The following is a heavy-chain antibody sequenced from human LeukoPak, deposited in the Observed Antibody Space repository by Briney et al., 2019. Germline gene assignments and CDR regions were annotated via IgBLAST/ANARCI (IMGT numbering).Heavy chain of an antibody. CDR1: EFTFSSYE. J-gene: IGHJ6*02. CDR3: ARVNYYGSGRSGMDV. CDR2: ISSSGSTI. Sequence: GGSLRVSCAASEFTFSSYEMKWVRQAPGKGLEWVSYISSSGSTIYYADSVKGRFTVSRDNAKNSLFLQMNSLRVEDTAVYYCARVNYYGSGRSGMDVWGQGTTVTVSS. D-gene: IGHD3-10*01. V-gene: IGHV3-48*03.